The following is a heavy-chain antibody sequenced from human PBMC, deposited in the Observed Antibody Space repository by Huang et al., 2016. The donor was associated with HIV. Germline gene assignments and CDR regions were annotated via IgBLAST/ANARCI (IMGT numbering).Heavy chain of an antibody. D-gene: IGHD6-19*01. J-gene: IGHJ5*02. Sequence: QVQLVQSGAEVEKPGASVNLSCKASGFNFLTFALHWVRQAPGQRLEWRGWNNGDGLTKYSQKFQGRVTITGDSSASTVYVDFKSLTYEDTAVYYCARDKEAGTPFFDPWGQGTLVTVSS. CDR2: NNGDGLT. CDR1: GFNFLTFA. V-gene: IGHV1-3*01. CDR3: ARDKEAGTPFFDP.